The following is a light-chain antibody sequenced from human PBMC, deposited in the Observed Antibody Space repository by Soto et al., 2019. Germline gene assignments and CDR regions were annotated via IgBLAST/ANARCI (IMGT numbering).Light chain of an antibody. Sequence: DIQMTQSPSSLSASVGDRVTITCQASQDINNYLNWYQQKTGKAPKLLIFDAFKLDTGVPSRFSGGGSGTDFTFTITSLQPEEIATDFCQQYDSLPPTFGGGTRVEI. CDR3: QQYDSLPPT. CDR1: QDINNY. V-gene: IGKV1-33*01. J-gene: IGKJ4*01. CDR2: DAF.